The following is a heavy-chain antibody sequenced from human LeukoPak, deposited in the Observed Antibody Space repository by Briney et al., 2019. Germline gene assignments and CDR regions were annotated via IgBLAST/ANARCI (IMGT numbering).Heavy chain of an antibody. CDR3: AREFTGHDILTGYYSEAFDI. J-gene: IGHJ3*02. D-gene: IGHD3-9*01. V-gene: IGHV3-11*04. CDR1: GFTFSDYY. Sequence: GGSLRLSCAASGFTFSDYYMSWIRQAPGKGLEWVSYISSSGSTIYYADSAKGRFTISRDNAKNSLYLQMNSLRAEDTAVYYCAREFTGHDILTGYYSEAFDIWGQGTMVTVSS. CDR2: ISSSGSTI.